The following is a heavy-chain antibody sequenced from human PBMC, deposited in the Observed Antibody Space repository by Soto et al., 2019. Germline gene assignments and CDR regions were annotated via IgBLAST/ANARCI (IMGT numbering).Heavy chain of an antibody. CDR3: ASRYYDSSGYYGVDY. J-gene: IGHJ4*02. CDR1: GGSISSSSYY. V-gene: IGHV4-39*01. Sequence: PSETLSLTCTVSGGSISSSSYYWGWIRQPPGKGLEWIGSIYYSGSTYYNPSLKSRVTISVDTSKNQFSLKLSSVTAADTAVYYCASRYYDSSGYYGVDYWGQGTLVTVSS. D-gene: IGHD3-22*01. CDR2: IYYSGST.